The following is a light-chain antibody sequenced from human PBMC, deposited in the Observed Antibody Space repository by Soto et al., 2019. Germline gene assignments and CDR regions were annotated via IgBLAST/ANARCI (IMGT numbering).Light chain of an antibody. CDR2: EVS. J-gene: IGLJ1*01. Sequence: QSALTQPPSASGSPGQSVTISCTGTSSDVGGYNYVSWYQQHPGKAPKLMIYEVSKRPPGVPDRFSGSKSGNTASLTVSGLQAEDEADYYCNSYAGSNVYVFGTGTKVTVL. V-gene: IGLV2-8*01. CDR3: NSYAGSNVYV. CDR1: SSDVGGYNY.